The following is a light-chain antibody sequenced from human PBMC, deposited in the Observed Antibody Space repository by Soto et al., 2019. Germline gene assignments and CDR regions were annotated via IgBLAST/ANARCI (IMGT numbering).Light chain of an antibody. V-gene: IGKV1-5*01. Sequence: DIQMTHSPSTLSASVGDRVTITCRASQSISSWLAWYQQKPGKAPNLLIFDASSLKSGVPSRSSGSGSGTEFTLTIGSLQPDDFATYYCQQYNSYSMTFGQGTKVDI. CDR1: QSISSW. CDR3: QQYNSYSMT. J-gene: IGKJ1*01. CDR2: DAS.